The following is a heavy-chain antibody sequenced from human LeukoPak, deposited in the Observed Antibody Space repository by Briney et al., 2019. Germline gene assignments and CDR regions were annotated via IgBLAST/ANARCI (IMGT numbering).Heavy chain of an antibody. V-gene: IGHV4-4*02. CDR3: ASSIAARLYYYYYMDV. Sequence: SETLSLTCAVSGGSISSSNWWSWVRQPPGKGLEWIGEIYHSGSTNYNPSLKSRVTISVDKSKNQFSLKLSSVTAADTAVYYCASSIAARLYYYYYMDVWGKGTTVTVSS. D-gene: IGHD6-6*01. CDR1: GGSISSSNW. J-gene: IGHJ6*03. CDR2: IYHSGST.